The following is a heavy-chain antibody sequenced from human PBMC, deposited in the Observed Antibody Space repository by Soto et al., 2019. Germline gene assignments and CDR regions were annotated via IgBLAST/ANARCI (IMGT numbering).Heavy chain of an antibody. CDR3: ARGRGGRNYFVY. CDR1: GFTFSSYC. V-gene: IGHV3-33*01. J-gene: IGHJ4*02. D-gene: IGHD3-10*01. Sequence: GGSLRLSCAASGFTFSSYCMHLVRQAPGKGLECVSVIWYDGSNKYYADSVKGRFTISRDNSKNTLYLQMNSLRAEDTAVYYCARGRGGRNYFVYLGQGTLVTVSS. CDR2: IWYDGSNK.